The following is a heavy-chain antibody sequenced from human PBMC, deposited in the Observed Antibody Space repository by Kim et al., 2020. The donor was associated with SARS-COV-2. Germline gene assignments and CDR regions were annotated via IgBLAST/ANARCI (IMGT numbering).Heavy chain of an antibody. CDR3: AHRPADGSSWYLEDWFDP. V-gene: IGHV2-5*02. CDR2: IYWDDDK. CDR1: GFSLSTSGVG. J-gene: IGHJ5*02. Sequence: SGPTLVNPTQTLTLTCTFSGFSLSTSGVGVGWIRQPPGKALEWLALIYWDDDKRYSPSLKSRLTITKDTSKNQVVLTMTNMDPVDTATYYCAHRPADGSSWYLEDWFDPWGQGTLVTVSS. D-gene: IGHD6-13*01.